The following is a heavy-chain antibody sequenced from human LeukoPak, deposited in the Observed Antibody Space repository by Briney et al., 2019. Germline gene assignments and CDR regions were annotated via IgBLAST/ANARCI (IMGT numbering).Heavy chain of an antibody. V-gene: IGHV4-59*01. J-gene: IGHJ3*02. Sequence: SETLSLTCTVSGGSISSYYWSWIRQPPGKGLEWIGYIYYSGSTNYNPSVKSRVAMSVDTSKKQFSLKLSSLTAADTAVYYCARGGTAVIAPYAFDIWGQGTMVTVSS. CDR1: GGSISSYY. D-gene: IGHD4-23*01. CDR3: ARGGTAVIAPYAFDI. CDR2: IYYSGST.